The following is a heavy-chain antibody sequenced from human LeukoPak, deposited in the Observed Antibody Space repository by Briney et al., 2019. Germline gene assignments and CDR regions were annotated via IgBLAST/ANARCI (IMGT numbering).Heavy chain of an antibody. J-gene: IGHJ4*02. Sequence: SETLSLTCAVYGGSFSGYYWSWLRQPPGKGREWMGEINHSGSTNYNPSLKRRVTISVDTSKNQFSLKLSSVPAADTAVYYCARGPPRGIVVVPAAVGDYWGQGTLVTVSS. V-gene: IGHV4-34*01. CDR1: GGSFSGYY. D-gene: IGHD2-2*01. CDR3: ARGPPRGIVVVPAAVGDY. CDR2: INHSGST.